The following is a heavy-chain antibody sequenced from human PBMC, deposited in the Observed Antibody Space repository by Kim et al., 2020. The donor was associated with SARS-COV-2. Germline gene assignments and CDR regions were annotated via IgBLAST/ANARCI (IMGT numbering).Heavy chain of an antibody. CDR2: IRSDGNEK. V-gene: IGHV3-33*03. Sequence: GGSLRLSCEASGLIFSNRGMHWVRQAPGKGLEWVAVIRSDGNEKYYGESVKGRFIVSRDNSRNTLFLQMNSLGVEDTAVYYCATDAGFCGTGVCYVGGYFDSWGQGTLVTVSS. J-gene: IGHJ4*02. CDR1: GLIFSNRG. D-gene: IGHD2-21*02. CDR3: ATDAGFCGTGVCYVGGYFDS.